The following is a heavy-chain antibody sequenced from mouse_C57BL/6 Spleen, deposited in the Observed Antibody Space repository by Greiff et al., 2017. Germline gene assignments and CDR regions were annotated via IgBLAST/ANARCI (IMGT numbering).Heavy chain of an antibody. D-gene: IGHD1-1*01. CDR1: GYAFSSSW. CDR3: ARDLFLPDGFAY. J-gene: IGHJ3*01. Sequence: VQLQQSGPELVKPGASVKISCKASGYAFSSSWMNWVKQRPGKGLEWIGRIYPGDGDTNYNGKFKGKATLTADKSSSTAYMQLSSLTSDDSAVYFCARDLFLPDGFAYWGQGTLVTVSA. CDR2: IYPGDGDT. V-gene: IGHV1-82*01.